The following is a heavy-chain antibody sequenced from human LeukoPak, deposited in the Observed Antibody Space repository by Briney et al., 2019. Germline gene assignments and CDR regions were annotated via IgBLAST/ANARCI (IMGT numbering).Heavy chain of an antibody. V-gene: IGHV3-15*01. CDR3: TTGPLDY. CDR2: ITSKTDGGTT. CDR1: GFTFGDYA. J-gene: IGHJ4*02. Sequence: GGSLRLSCTASGFTFGDYAMSWFRQAPGKGLEWVGRITSKTDGGTTDYAAPVKGRFTISRDDSKNTLYLQMNSLKTEDTAVYYCTTGPLDYWGQGTLVTVSS.